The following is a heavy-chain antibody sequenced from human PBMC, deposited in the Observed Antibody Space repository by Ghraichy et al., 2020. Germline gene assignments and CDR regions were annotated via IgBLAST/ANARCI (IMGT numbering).Heavy chain of an antibody. CDR2: IYYSGST. D-gene: IGHD6-19*01. V-gene: IGHV4-59*01. CDR1: GGSISSYY. Sequence: SETLSLTCTVSGGSISSYYWRWIRQPPGKGLEWIGYIYYSGSTNYNPSLKSRVTISVDTSKNQFSLKLSSVTAADTAVYYCASRSSSGWYKDYYYYYMDVWGKGTTVTVSS. J-gene: IGHJ6*03. CDR3: ASRSSSGWYKDYYYYYMDV.